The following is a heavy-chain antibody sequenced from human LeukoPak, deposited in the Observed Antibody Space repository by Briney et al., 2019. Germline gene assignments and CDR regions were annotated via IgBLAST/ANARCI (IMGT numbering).Heavy chain of an antibody. CDR2: ITGSGSST. V-gene: IGHV3-23*01. CDR1: GFNFSTYA. D-gene: IGHD1-26*01. Sequence: GGSLRLSCAASGFNFSTYAITWVRKAPGKGLEWVAGITGSGSSTHYADSVKGRFTISRDNSKNTLYLQMSSLRAEDMSIYYCAKEVGGTSSYYTMGVWGQGTTVTVSS. J-gene: IGHJ6*02. CDR3: AKEVGGTSSYYTMGV.